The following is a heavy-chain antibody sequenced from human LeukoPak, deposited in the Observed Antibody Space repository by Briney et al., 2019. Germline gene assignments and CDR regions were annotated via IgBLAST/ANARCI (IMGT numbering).Heavy chain of an antibody. J-gene: IGHJ5*02. V-gene: IGHV1-46*01. Sequence: GASVRLSCKASGYTLTSYYMHWVRQAPGQGLEWMGIINPSGGSTSYAHKFQGRVTMTRDTSTSPVYMELSTLRSEDTAVYYCARSTASGTRNWFDPWGQGTLVTVSS. CDR3: ARSTASGTRNWFDP. D-gene: IGHD6-25*01. CDR1: GYTLTSYY. CDR2: INPSGGST.